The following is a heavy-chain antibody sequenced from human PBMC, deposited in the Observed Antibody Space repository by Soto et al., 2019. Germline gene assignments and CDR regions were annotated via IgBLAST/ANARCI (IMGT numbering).Heavy chain of an antibody. CDR1: GGTFSSYT. J-gene: IGHJ5*02. CDR2: IIPILGIA. CDR3: ALRIVTGPGGHSSSWYEGAEWFDP. V-gene: IGHV1-69*02. D-gene: IGHD6-13*01. Sequence: GASVKVYCKASGGTFSSYTISWVRQAPGQGLEWMGRIIPILGIANYAQKFQGRVTITADKSTSTAYMELSSLRSEDTAVYYCALRIVTGPGGHSSSWYEGAEWFDPWGQGTLVTVSS.